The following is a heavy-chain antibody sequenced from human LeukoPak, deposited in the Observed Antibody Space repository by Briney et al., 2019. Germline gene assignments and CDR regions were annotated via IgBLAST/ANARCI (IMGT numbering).Heavy chain of an antibody. CDR1: GFTFSSYA. Sequence: GGSLRLSCAASGFTFSSYAMSWVRQAPGKGLEWVAVISYDGSNKYYADSVKGRFTIARDNSKNTLYLQMTSLRAEDTAVYYCANLRTGEYYYYYYMDVWGKGTTVTVSS. CDR3: ANLRTGEYYYYYYMDV. CDR2: ISYDGSNK. D-gene: IGHD7-27*01. J-gene: IGHJ6*03. V-gene: IGHV3-30-3*01.